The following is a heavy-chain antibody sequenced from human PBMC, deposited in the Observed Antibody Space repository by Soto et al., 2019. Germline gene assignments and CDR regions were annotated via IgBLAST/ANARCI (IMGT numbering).Heavy chain of an antibody. D-gene: IGHD6-6*01. J-gene: IGHJ4*02. CDR3: AREKHNEYSRYLYYFDY. Sequence: GVSLRLSCAASGFTFSSYWMSWVRQAPGKGLEWVANIKQDGSEKYYVDSVKGRFTISRDNTKNSLYLQMNSLRAEDTAVYYCAREKHNEYSRYLYYFDYWGQGTLVTVSP. CDR1: GFTFSSYW. V-gene: IGHV3-7*01. CDR2: IKQDGSEK.